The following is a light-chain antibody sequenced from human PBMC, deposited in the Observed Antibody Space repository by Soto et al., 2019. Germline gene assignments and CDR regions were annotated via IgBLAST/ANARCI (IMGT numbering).Light chain of an antibody. J-gene: IGKJ3*01. CDR1: QGISDY. Sequence: IQLTQSPSSLSASVGQRVTITCRASQGISDYLAWYQQKPGKAPQLLIFAASTLQVGVPSRFSGSGSGTDFTLTISSLQPEDFATYYCQQLNSSPFTFGPGTKVDIK. CDR3: QQLNSSPFT. V-gene: IGKV1-9*01. CDR2: AAS.